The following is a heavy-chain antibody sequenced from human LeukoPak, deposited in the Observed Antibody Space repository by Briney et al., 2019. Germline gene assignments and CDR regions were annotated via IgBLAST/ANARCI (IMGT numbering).Heavy chain of an antibody. CDR3: AKYSRQYYFDY. J-gene: IGHJ4*02. D-gene: IGHD6-6*01. Sequence: GGSLRLSCAASGFTFSSYAMHWVRQAPGQGLEYVSAISSNGGSTYYANSVKGRFTISRDNSKNTLYLQMGSLRAEDMAVYYCAKYSRQYYFDYWGQGTLVTVSS. CDR2: ISSNGGST. CDR1: GFTFSSYA. V-gene: IGHV3-64*01.